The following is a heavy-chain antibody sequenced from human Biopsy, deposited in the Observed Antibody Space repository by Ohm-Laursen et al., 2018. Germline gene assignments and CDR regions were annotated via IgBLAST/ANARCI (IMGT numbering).Heavy chain of an antibody. CDR2: IIPIFETI. CDR3: ARRYCSSTSCSPPFYSWFDP. Sequence: GASVKVSCKASVGTFSSYAISWVRQAPGQGPEWMGGIIPIFETIDYAPKFQDRVTITADESTRTAYMELSSLKSEDTAVYYCARRYCSSTSCSPPFYSWFDPWGQGTLVTVSS. CDR1: VGTFSSYA. D-gene: IGHD2-2*01. V-gene: IGHV1-69*13. J-gene: IGHJ5*02.